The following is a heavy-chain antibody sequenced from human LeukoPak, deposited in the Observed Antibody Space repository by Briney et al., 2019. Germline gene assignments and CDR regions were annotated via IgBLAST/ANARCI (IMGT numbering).Heavy chain of an antibody. CDR3: ASVRNYYGMDV. CDR1: GGSFSGYY. J-gene: IGHJ6*02. CDR2: INHSGST. Sequence: SETLSLTCAVYGGSFSGYYWSWIRQPPGKGLEWIGEINHSGSTNYNPSLKSRVTISVDTSKNQFSLKLSSVTAADTAVYYCASVRNYYGMDVWGQGTTVTVSS. V-gene: IGHV4-34*01.